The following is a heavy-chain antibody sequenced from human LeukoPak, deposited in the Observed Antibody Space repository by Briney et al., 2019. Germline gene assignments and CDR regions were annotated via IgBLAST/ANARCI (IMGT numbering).Heavy chain of an antibody. D-gene: IGHD6-19*01. J-gene: IGHJ4*02. Sequence: GGSLRLSCAASGFTFSNYAMSWVRQAPGRGLEWVSTISGSGANTYYADSVKGRFTISRDNSKNTLYLQMNSLRAEDTAVYYCAKDLAVAGLRLSHFDYWGQGTLVTVSS. CDR3: AKDLAVAGLRLSHFDY. V-gene: IGHV3-23*01. CDR1: GFTFSNYA. CDR2: ISGSGANT.